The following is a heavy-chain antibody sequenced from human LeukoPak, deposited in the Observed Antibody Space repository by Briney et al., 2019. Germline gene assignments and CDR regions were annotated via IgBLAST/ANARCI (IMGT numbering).Heavy chain of an antibody. J-gene: IGHJ4*02. D-gene: IGHD3-22*01. Sequence: TLSLTCTVSGGSISSGGYYWSWIRQPPGKGLEWIGYIYHSGSTYYNPSLKSRVTISVDTSKDQFSLKLSSVTAADTAVYYCARDSSGYQGLDYWGQGTLVTVSS. CDR1: GGSISSGGYY. CDR2: IYHSGST. CDR3: ARDSSGYQGLDY. V-gene: IGHV4-30-2*01.